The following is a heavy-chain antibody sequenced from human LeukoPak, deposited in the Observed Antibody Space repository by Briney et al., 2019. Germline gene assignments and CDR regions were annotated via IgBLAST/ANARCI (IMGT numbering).Heavy chain of an antibody. CDR2: IIIIFGTD. CDR3: AREEREYCGGDCNDAFDI. V-gene: IGHV1-69*01. Sequence: AGKLSCKASGGTFSIYAISWVRQPPGQGLEWMGVIIIIFGTDNYEQKFQGRVTITADESTSTAYMELSSLRSEDTAVYYCAREEREYCGGDCNDAFDIWGQGTMVTLFS. J-gene: IGHJ3*02. CDR1: GGTFSIYA. D-gene: IGHD2-21*02.